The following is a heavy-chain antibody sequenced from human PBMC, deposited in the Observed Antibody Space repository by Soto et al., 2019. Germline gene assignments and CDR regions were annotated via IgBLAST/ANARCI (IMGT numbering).Heavy chain of an antibody. Sequence: SETLSLTCTVSGDSISTGYWRWIRQSPGKGLEWIGFIYYGGSTNYNPSLKSRVTISVDTSKNQFSLKLSSVTAADTAVYYCARAPYYDSRGELDYWGQGTLVTVSS. J-gene: IGHJ4*02. D-gene: IGHD3-22*01. CDR3: ARAPYYDSRGELDY. V-gene: IGHV4-59*01. CDR1: GDSISTGY. CDR2: IYYGGST.